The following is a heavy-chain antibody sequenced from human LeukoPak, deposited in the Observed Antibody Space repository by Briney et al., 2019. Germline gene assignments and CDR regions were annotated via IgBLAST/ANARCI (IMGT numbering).Heavy chain of an antibody. D-gene: IGHD6-6*01. CDR2: IYTSGST. CDR3: ARGGSSRPHYYGMDV. CDR1: GGSISSGSYY. J-gene: IGHJ6*02. V-gene: IGHV4-61*02. Sequence: SYTLSLTCTVSGGSISSGSYYWSWIRQPAGKGLAWIGRIYTSGSTNYNPSLKSRATISVDTSKNQFSLKLSSVTAADTPVYYCARGGSSRPHYYGMDVWGQGTTVSVSS.